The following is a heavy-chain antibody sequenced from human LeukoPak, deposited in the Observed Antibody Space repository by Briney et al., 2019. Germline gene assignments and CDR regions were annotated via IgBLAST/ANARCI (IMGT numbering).Heavy chain of an antibody. J-gene: IGHJ5*02. CDR1: GFSLSTSGVG. D-gene: IGHD2-8*01. CDR3: ATKRKTNFTNVEGYSTGFDP. Sequence: SGPTLVKPTQTLTLTCTFSGFSLSTSGVGVGWIRQPPGKALEWLAVIYWNDDKRYSPSLKSRLTITKDTSKNQVVLTMTNMDPVKTAKNYGATKRKTNFTNVEGYSTGFDPGGQGTLVTVSS. CDR2: IYWNDDK. V-gene: IGHV2-5*01.